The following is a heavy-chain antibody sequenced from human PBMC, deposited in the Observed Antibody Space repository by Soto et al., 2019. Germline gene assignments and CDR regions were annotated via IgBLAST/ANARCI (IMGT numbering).Heavy chain of an antibody. CDR1: GGTFISYT. V-gene: IGHV1-69*13. Sequence: SVKVSCTASGGTFISYTINWVRQATGQGLEWMGGIIPIFGTANYAQKFQGRVTFTADESTSTAYMELNRLRSGDTAVYYCAREAVVAAADSYNGMDVWGQGTTVTVSS. J-gene: IGHJ6*02. D-gene: IGHD2-15*01. CDR3: AREAVVAAADSYNGMDV. CDR2: IIPIFGTA.